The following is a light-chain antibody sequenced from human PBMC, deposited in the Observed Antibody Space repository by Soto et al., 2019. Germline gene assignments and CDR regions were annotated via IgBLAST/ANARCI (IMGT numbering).Light chain of an antibody. Sequence: EIVLTQSQATLSLSPGERATLSCRASQSVSSYLAWYQQKPGQAPRLLIYDASNRATGIPARFSGSGSGPDFTLTISSLEPEDFAVYYCQQRSNWLITFGQGTILEIK. CDR1: QSVSSY. J-gene: IGKJ5*01. CDR2: DAS. V-gene: IGKV3-11*01. CDR3: QQRSNWLIT.